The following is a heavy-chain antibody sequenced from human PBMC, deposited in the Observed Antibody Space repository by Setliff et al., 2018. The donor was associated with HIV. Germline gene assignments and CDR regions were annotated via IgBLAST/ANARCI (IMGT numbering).Heavy chain of an antibody. CDR1: GGSFNGYY. CDR2: VHHSGST. J-gene: IGHJ5*02. CDR3: ASAGPYCGDDCPYNWLTP. V-gene: IGHV4-34*01. D-gene: IGHD2-21*02. Sequence: SETLSLTCAVYGGSFNGYYWSWIRQPPGQGLEWIGYVHHSGSTKYNASLRSRVTMSVDTSKNLFSLTLRSVTAADTAVYYCASAGPYCGDDCPYNWLTPWGQGTLVTVSS.